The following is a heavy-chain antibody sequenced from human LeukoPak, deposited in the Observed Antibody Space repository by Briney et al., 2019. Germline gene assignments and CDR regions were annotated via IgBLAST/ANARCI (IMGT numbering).Heavy chain of an antibody. CDR2: IYTTGST. CDR1: GDSISSGSYS. D-gene: IGHD5-24*01. V-gene: IGHV4-61*02. Sequence: SETLSLTCTVSGDSISSGSYSWSWIRQPAGKGLEWIGRIYTTGSTNYNPSLKNRVTVSVDTSKSQFSLKLSSVTAADTAFYFCARGDGYIYSGMVTLNFFDSWGRGTLVTVSS. CDR3: ARGDGYIYSGMVTLNFFDS. J-gene: IGHJ4*02.